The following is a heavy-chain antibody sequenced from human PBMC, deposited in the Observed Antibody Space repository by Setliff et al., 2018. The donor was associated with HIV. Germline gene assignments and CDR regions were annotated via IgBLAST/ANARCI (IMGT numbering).Heavy chain of an antibody. D-gene: IGHD3-22*01. CDR3: ARDPHYYDSSGYYSMFDI. CDR1: GFSFSNYD. V-gene: IGHV3-48*03. CDR2: SSDTGSTT. Sequence: GGSLRLSCVGSGFSFSNYDLNWVRQAPGKGLEWISYSSDTGSTTYYGDSVKGRFTISRDNPKNSVYSQMSGLRVEDTAVYYCARDPHYYDSSGYYSMFDIWGQGTVVTVSS. J-gene: IGHJ3*02.